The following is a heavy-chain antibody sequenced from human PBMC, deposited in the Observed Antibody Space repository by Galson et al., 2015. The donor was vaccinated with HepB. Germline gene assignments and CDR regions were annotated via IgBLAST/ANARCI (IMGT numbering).Heavy chain of an antibody. J-gene: IGHJ5*02. CDR3: ARDLGYNWKPSDWFDP. CDR1: GGTFSSYA. Sequence: SVKVSCKASGGTFSSYAISWVRQAPGQGLEWMGGIIPILGIANYAQKFQGRVTITADKSTSTAYMELSSLRSEDTAVYYCARDLGYNWKPSDWFDPWGQGTLVTVSS. D-gene: IGHD1-20*01. V-gene: IGHV1-69*10. CDR2: IIPILGIA.